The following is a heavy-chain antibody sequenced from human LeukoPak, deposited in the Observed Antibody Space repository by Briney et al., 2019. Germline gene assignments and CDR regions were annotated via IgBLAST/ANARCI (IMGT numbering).Heavy chain of an antibody. CDR3: ARVAMTTSSSGGSPPFFDY. J-gene: IGHJ4*02. CDR2: INPSGGST. V-gene: IGHV1-46*01. D-gene: IGHD2-15*01. CDR1: GYTFTSYY. Sequence: GASVKVSCKASGYTFTSYYMHWVRQAPGQGLEWMGIINPSGGSTSYAQKFQGRVTMTRDMSTSTVYMELSSLRSEDTAVYYCARVAMTTSSSGGSPPFFDYWGQGTLVTVSS.